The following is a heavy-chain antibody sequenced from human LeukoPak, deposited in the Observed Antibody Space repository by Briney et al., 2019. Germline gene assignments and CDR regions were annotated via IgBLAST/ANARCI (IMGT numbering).Heavy chain of an antibody. CDR2: ISSSSSTV. J-gene: IGHJ3*02. CDR3: ARHSRPDIVVVPAAYFNAFDI. V-gene: IGHV3-48*04. CDR1: GFTFSSYS. D-gene: IGHD2-2*01. Sequence: GGSLRLSCAASGFTFSSYSMNWVRQAPGKGLEWVSYISSSSSTVYYADSVKGRFTISRDNAKNSLYLQMNSLRAEDTAVYYCARHSRPDIVVVPAAYFNAFDIWGQGTMVTVSS.